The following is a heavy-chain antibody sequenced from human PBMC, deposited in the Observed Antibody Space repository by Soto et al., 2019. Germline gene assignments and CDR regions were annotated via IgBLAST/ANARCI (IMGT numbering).Heavy chain of an antibody. D-gene: IGHD3-10*01. CDR3: TRGFLYVSENYYKQGPALD. CDR2: IWYDGVNK. CDR1: GFTFSSYG. Sequence: PGGSLRLSCVASGFTFSSYGMHWVRQAPGKGLEWVAIIWYDGVNKNYIDSVKGRFTISRDNSENTLYLQMNSLRVEDTAVYYCTRGFLYVSENYYKQGPALDCGRGTLVTVSA. V-gene: IGHV3-33*01. J-gene: IGHJ4*02.